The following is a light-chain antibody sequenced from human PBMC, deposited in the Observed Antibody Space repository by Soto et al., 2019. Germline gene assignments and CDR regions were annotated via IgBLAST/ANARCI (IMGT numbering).Light chain of an antibody. Sequence: QSALTQPASVSGSPGQSITISCTGTSSDVGAYNYVSWYQQHPGKAPKLMIYEVSNRPSGVSNRFYGSKSGNTASLTIFGLQAEDESDYYCSSYTSSSPPYVFGTGTKLTVL. J-gene: IGLJ1*01. CDR2: EVS. CDR3: SSYTSSSPPYV. CDR1: SSDVGAYNY. V-gene: IGLV2-14*01.